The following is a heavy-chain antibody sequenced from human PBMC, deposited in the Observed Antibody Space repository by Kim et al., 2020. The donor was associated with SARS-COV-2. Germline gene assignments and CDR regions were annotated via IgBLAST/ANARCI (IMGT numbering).Heavy chain of an antibody. J-gene: IGHJ4*02. Sequence: SVKVSCKASGGTFSSYAISWVRQAPGQGLEWMGGIIPIFGTANYAQKFQGRVTITADESTSTAYMELSSLRSEDTAVYYCARDDRYCSGGSCYPTFDYWGQGTLVTVSS. CDR1: GGTFSSYA. D-gene: IGHD2-15*01. V-gene: IGHV1-69*13. CDR2: IIPIFGTA. CDR3: ARDDRYCSGGSCYPTFDY.